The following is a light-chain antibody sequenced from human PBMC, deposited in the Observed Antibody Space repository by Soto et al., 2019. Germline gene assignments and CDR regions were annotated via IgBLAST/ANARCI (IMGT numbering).Light chain of an antibody. Sequence: QSALTQPRSVSGSPGQSVTISCTGTSGDVGGYNYVSWYQQHPGKAPKVMIYDVSKRPSGVPDRFSGSKSGNTASLTVSALQAEDEADYYCSSYTDRNNLVFGTGTKLTVL. CDR3: SSYTDRNNLV. J-gene: IGLJ1*01. V-gene: IGLV2-11*01. CDR1: SGDVGGYNY. CDR2: DVS.